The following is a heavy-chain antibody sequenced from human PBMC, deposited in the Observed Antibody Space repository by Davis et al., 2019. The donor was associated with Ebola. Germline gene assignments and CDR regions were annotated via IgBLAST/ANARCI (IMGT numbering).Heavy chain of an antibody. CDR3: AKSCPYNGLENWFDH. CDR1: GFTSSSYA. D-gene: IGHD1-14*01. J-gene: IGHJ5*02. V-gene: IGHV3-23*01. CDR2: ISGSGDNT. Sequence: GESLKISCAASGFTSSSYAMSWVRQAPGKGLEWVSIISGSGDNTYYADSVRGRFTISRDNSKTTMYLQMNSLRAEDTAVYYCAKSCPYNGLENWFDHWGQGTLVTVSS.